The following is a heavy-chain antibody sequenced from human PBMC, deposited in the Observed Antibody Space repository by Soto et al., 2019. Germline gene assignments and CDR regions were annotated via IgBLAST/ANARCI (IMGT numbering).Heavy chain of an antibody. CDR3: ARDSWGDGSSGLNY. J-gene: IGHJ4*02. D-gene: IGHD3-22*01. Sequence: QVQLVQSGAEVKKPGSSVKVSCKASGGTFSSYTISWVRQAPGQGLEWMGRIIPILGIANYAQKFQGRVTITADKSTSTAYMELSSLRSEDTAVYYCARDSWGDGSSGLNYWGQGTLVTVSS. CDR2: IIPILGIA. CDR1: GGTFSSYT. V-gene: IGHV1-69*08.